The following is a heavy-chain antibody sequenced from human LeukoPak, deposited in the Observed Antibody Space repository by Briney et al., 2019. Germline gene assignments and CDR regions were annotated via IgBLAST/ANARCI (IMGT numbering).Heavy chain of an antibody. CDR3: TRGPFDY. CDR2: ISSGGTTI. Sequence: GGSLRLSCAASGFTFSSYDMNWVRQAPGKGPEWVSYISSGGTTIYYADSVKGRFTISRDNAKNSLYLQMNSLRADDTAVYYCTRGPFDYWGQGTLVTVSS. V-gene: IGHV3-48*03. J-gene: IGHJ4*02. CDR1: GFTFSSYD.